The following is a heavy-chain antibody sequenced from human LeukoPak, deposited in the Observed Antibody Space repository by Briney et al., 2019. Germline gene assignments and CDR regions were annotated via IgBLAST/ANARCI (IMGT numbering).Heavy chain of an antibody. V-gene: IGHV3-21*01. CDR1: GFTFSSYS. Sequence: GGSLRLSCAASGFTFSSYSMNWVRQAPGEGLEWVSSISSSSSYIYYADSVKGRFTISRDNAKNSLYLQMNSLRAEDTAVYYCASWESSRSHLAFTYDFWSGYYGFDYWGQGTLVTVSS. D-gene: IGHD3-3*01. CDR3: ASWESSRSHLAFTYDFWSGYYGFDY. CDR2: ISSSSSYI. J-gene: IGHJ4*02.